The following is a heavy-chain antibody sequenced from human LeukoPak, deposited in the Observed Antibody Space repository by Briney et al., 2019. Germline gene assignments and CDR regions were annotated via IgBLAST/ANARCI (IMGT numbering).Heavy chain of an antibody. V-gene: IGHV3-21*01. CDR3: CSSWDY. Sequence: GGSLRLSCAASGFTFSSYSMNWVRQAPGKGLEWVSSISSSSSYICYADSVKGRFAISRDNAKNSLYLQMNSLRAEDTAVYYCCSSWDYWGQGTLVTVSS. CDR2: ISSSSSYI. J-gene: IGHJ4*02. CDR1: GFTFSSYS. D-gene: IGHD6-13*01.